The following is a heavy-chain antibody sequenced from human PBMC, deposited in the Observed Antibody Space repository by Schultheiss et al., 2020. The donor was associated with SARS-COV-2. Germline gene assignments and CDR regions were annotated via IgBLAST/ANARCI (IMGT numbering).Heavy chain of an antibody. Sequence: GGSLRLSCAASGFTFDDYAMHWVRQAPGKGLVWVSRINSDGSSTSYADSVKGRFTISRDNAKNTLYLQMDSLRAEDTAVYYCYGMDVWGQGTTVTVSS. CDR1: GFTFDDYA. V-gene: IGHV3-74*01. CDR3: YGMDV. J-gene: IGHJ6*02. CDR2: INSDGSST.